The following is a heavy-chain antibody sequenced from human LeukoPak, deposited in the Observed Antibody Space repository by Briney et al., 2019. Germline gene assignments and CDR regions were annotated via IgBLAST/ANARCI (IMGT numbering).Heavy chain of an antibody. V-gene: IGHV4-4*07. D-gene: IGHD3-10*01. J-gene: IGHJ6*02. CDR3: ARDGGYYGSGSYYDYHYGMDV. CDR1: GGSISSYY. CDR2: IYTSGST. Sequence: PSETLSLTCTVSGGSISSYYWSWIRQPAGKGLEWIGRIYTSGSTNYNPSLKSRVTMSVDTSKNQFSLKLSSVTAADTAVYYCARDGGYYGSGSYYDYHYGMDVWGQGTTVTVSS.